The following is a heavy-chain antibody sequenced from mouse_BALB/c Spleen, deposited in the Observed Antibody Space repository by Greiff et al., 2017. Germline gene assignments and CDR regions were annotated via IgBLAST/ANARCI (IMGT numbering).Heavy chain of an antibody. CDR1: GYTFTSYW. D-gene: IGHD2-3*01. V-gene: IGHV1-5*01. J-gene: IGHJ2*01. CDR2: IYPGNSDT. CDR3: TRGGPYDGYYANFDD. Sequence: VQLKQSGTVLARPGASVKMSCKASGYTFTSYWMHWVKQRPGQGLEWIGAIYPGNSDTSYNQKFKGKAKLTAVTSTSTAYMELSSLTNEDSAVYYCTRGGPYDGYYANFDDWGQGTTLTVSS.